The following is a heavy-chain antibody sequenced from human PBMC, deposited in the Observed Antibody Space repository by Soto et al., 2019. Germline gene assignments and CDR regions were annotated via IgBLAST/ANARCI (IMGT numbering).Heavy chain of an antibody. CDR1: GFTFSSYA. CDR3: AKEFWSGPFDY. D-gene: IGHD3-3*01. V-gene: IGHV3-30-3*01. J-gene: IGHJ4*02. Sequence: QPGGSLRLSCAASGFTFSSYAMHWVRQAPGKGLEWVAVISYDGSNKYYADSVKGRFTISRDNSKNTLYLQMNSLRAEDTAVYYCAKEFWSGPFDYWGQGTLVTVSS. CDR2: ISYDGSNK.